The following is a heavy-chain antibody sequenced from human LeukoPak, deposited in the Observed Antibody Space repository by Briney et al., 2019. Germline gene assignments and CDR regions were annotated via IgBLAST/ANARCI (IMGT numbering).Heavy chain of an antibody. CDR2: ISWNSGSI. Sequence: GGSLRLSCAASGFTFDDYAMHWVRQAPGKGLEWVSGISWNSGSIAYADSVKGRFTISRDNAKNSLYLQMNSLSAEDIALYYCAKGSNVVVTGTPDSWGQGTLVTVSS. CDR1: GFTFDDYA. CDR3: AKGSNVVVTGTPDS. J-gene: IGHJ4*02. V-gene: IGHV3-9*03. D-gene: IGHD2-21*02.